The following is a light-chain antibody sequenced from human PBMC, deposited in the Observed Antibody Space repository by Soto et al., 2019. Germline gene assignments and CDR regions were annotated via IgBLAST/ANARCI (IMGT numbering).Light chain of an antibody. V-gene: IGLV2-8*01. J-gene: IGLJ3*02. CDR1: SSDVGGYNF. Sequence: QSALTQPPSASGSPGQSVTISCTGTSSDVGGYNFVSWYQQHPGKAPKVMIFEVNKRPSGVPDRFAGSKSGNTASLTVSGLQAEDEADYYCCSFADNNNWVFGGGTKLTVL. CDR3: CSFADNNNWV. CDR2: EVN.